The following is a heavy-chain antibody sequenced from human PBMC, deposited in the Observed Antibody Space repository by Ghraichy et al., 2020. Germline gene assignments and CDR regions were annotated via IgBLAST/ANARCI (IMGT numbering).Heavy chain of an antibody. D-gene: IGHD5-12*01. CDR3: AKGPGGYDSVEGGGNYFDY. V-gene: IGHV3-9*01. CDR1: GFTFDDYA. CDR2: ISWNSGSI. Sequence: GGSLRLSCAASGFTFDDYAMHWVRQAPGKGLEWVSGISWNSGSIGYADSVKGRFTISRDNAKNSLYLQMNSLRAEDTALYYCAKGPGGYDSVEGGGNYFDYWDQGTLVTVSS. J-gene: IGHJ4*02.